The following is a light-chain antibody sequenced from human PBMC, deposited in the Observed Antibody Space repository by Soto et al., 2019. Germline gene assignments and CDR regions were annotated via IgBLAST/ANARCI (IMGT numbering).Light chain of an antibody. J-gene: IGKJ3*01. V-gene: IGKV1-27*01. CDR1: QGISNT. CDR2: AAS. Sequence: DIQMTQSPSSLSASVGDRVTITCRAGQGISNTLAWYQQKPGKIPKLLIYAASTLQSGVSSRFSGSGSGTDFTLTISSLQPEDVATYSCQQSHTFPLTFGPGTRVEIK. CDR3: QQSHTFPLT.